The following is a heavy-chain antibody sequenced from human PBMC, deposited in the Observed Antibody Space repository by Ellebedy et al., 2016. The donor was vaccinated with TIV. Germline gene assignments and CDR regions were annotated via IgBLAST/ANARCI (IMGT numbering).Heavy chain of an antibody. CDR1: GFTFSSYS. J-gene: IGHJ6*03. Sequence: GESLKISCAASGFTFSSYSMNWVRQAPGKGLEWVSSISSSSSYIYYADSVKGRFTISRDNAKNSLYLQMNSLRAEDTAVYYCARTPENYYYYYMDVWGKGTTVTVSS. CDR3: ARTPENYYYYYMDV. V-gene: IGHV3-21*01. CDR2: ISSSSSYI.